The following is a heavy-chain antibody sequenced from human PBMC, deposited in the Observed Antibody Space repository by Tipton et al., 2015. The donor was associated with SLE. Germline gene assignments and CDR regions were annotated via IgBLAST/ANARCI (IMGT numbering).Heavy chain of an antibody. J-gene: IGHJ6*03. CDR3: ASEVAVAGRHYYYYMDV. V-gene: IGHV4-61*02. Sequence: LRLSCTVSGGSISSGSYYWSWIRQPAGKGLEWIGRIYTSGSTNYNPSLKSRVTISVDTSKNQFSLKLSSVTAADTAVYYCASEVAVAGRHYYYYMDVWGKGTPVTVSS. CDR2: IYTSGST. D-gene: IGHD6-19*01. CDR1: GGSISSGSYY.